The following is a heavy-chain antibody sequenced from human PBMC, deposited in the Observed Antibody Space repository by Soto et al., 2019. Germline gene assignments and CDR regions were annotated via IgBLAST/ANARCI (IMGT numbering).Heavy chain of an antibody. V-gene: IGHV4-31*03. Sequence: QVQLRESGPGLVEASQTLSLSCSVSGGPMSRGGYYSDWIRQQPGKGLEWLGYIYSSGTTYRKPSLLSRLAMSVDESENRFSLKLSSVTAADTAIYYCVREVPAAVTGGGDYFDNWGPGTLVTVSS. D-gene: IGHD2-2*01. J-gene: IGHJ4*02. CDR3: VREVPAAVTGGGDYFDN. CDR1: GGPMSRGGYY. CDR2: IYSSGTT.